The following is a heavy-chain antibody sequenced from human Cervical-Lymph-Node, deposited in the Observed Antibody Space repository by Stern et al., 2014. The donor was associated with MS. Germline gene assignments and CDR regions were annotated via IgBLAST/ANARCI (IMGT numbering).Heavy chain of an antibody. V-gene: IGHV1-69*01. D-gene: IGHD1-26*01. CDR2: IIPLFGTA. Sequence: QLVQSGAEVKKPGSSVRVSCKTSGGTFSSFAFSWVRQARGQGLEWMGGIIPLFGTANHAQKFQDRVTITANESTSTAYMELSSLTSEDTAVYYCARLRSGSYFGYFQHWGQGTLVTVSS. CDR3: ARLRSGSYFGYFQH. J-gene: IGHJ1*01. CDR1: GGTFSSFA.